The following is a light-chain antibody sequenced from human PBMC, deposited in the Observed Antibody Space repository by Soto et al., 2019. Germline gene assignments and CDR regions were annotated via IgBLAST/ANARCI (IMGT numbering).Light chain of an antibody. CDR3: QQYGSSSWT. CDR2: GSS. CDR1: QSVSSSY. V-gene: IGKV3-20*01. J-gene: IGKJ1*01. Sequence: EIVLTQSPGTLSLSPGERATHSCRASQSVSSSYLAWYQQKPGQAPRLLIYGSSSRATAIPDRFSGSGSGTDLTLTISRLEPEDFAVYYCQQYGSSSWTFGQGTKVDIK.